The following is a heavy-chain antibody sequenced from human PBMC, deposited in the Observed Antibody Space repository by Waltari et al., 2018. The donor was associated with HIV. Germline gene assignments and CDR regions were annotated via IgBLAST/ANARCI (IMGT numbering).Heavy chain of an antibody. D-gene: IGHD2-15*01. V-gene: IGHV4-59*01. CDR2: IYYSGST. J-gene: IGHJ6*02. CDR1: GGPISSYY. CDR3: ARDRTPYGMDV. Sequence: QVQLQESGPGLVKPSETLSLTCTVSGGPISSYYWSWIRQPPGKGLEWIGYIYYSGSTNYNPSLKSRVTISVDTSKNQFSLKLSSVTAADTAVYYCARDRTPYGMDVWGQGTTVTVSS.